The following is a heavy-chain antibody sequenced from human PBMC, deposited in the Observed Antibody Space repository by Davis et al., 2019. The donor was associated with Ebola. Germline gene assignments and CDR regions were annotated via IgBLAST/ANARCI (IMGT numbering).Heavy chain of an antibody. Sequence: PGESLKISCFASGFTFKEYDMSWVRQAAGKGLEWVSGISASGDLTYYADAVRGRFTISRDNSKNTLYLQMNSLRAEDTAVYFCAHVITFLYQSNGYYTRHFDNWGQGTLVTVSS. D-gene: IGHD3-22*01. CDR1: GFTFKEYD. J-gene: IGHJ4*02. CDR2: ISASGDLT. CDR3: AHVITFLYQSNGYYTRHFDN. V-gene: IGHV3-23*01.